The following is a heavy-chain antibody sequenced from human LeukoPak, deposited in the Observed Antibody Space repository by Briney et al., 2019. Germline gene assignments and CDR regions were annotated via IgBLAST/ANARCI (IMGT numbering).Heavy chain of an antibody. CDR2: ISPNSGGT. D-gene: IGHD1-26*01. Sequence: ASVKVSCKASGYSFSGHYMHWVRQAPGQGPEWMGWISPNSGGTIYAQKFQGRVTMTEDTSTDTAYMELSSLRSEDTAVYYCAAPPEPGGRPFDYWGQGTLVTVSS. V-gene: IGHV1-2*02. CDR1: GYSFSGHY. CDR3: AAPPEPGGRPFDY. J-gene: IGHJ4*02.